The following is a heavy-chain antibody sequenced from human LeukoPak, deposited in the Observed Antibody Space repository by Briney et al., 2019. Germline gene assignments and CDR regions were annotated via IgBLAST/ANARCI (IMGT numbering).Heavy chain of an antibody. CDR1: GGSISSSS. D-gene: IGHD2-2*02. CDR2: ISSSSITM. V-gene: IGHV3-48*01. Sequence: ETLSLTCTVSGGSISSSSYYWGWLRQPPGKGLEWVSHISSSSITMYYADSVKGRFTISRDNAKNALYLQMNSLRAEDTALYYCARLYCSSTSCHTLHYYYMDVWGKGTTVTVSS. CDR3: ARLYCSSTSCHTLHYYYMDV. J-gene: IGHJ6*03.